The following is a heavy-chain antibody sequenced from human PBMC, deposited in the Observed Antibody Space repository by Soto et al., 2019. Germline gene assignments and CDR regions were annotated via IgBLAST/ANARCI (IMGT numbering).Heavy chain of an antibody. Sequence: ASVKVSCTASGYTFTGYYMHWVRQAPGQGLEWMGWINPNSGGTNYAQKFQGWVTMTRDTSISTAYMELSMLRSDDTAVYYCARDRSYGDGMDVWGQGTTVTVSS. CDR2: INPNSGGT. CDR3: ARDRSYGDGMDV. V-gene: IGHV1-2*04. CDR1: GYTFTGYY. D-gene: IGHD5-18*01. J-gene: IGHJ6*02.